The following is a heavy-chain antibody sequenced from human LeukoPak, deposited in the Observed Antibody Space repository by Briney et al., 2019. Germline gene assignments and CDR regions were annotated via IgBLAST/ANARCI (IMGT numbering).Heavy chain of an antibody. V-gene: IGHV4-34*01. J-gene: IGHJ4*02. CDR3: ARGPRRVVVTAIPYLLPIDY. CDR2: INHSGST. D-gene: IGHD2-21*02. Sequence: SETLSLTCAVYGGSFSGYYWSWIRQPPGKGLEWIGEINHSGSTNYNPSLKSRVTISVDTSKNQFSLKLSSVTAADTAMYYCARGPRRVVVTAIPYLLPIDYWGQGTLVTVSS. CDR1: GGSFSGYY.